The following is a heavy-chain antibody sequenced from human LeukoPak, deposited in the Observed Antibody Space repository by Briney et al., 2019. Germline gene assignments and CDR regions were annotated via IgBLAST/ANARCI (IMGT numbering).Heavy chain of an antibody. D-gene: IGHD1-26*01. V-gene: IGHV1-69*06. CDR2: IIPIFGTA. CDR1: GGTFSSYA. CDR3: ARDRGSSLVGSYDAFDI. J-gene: IGHJ3*02. Sequence: ASVKVSCKASGGTFSSYAISWVRQAPGQGLEWMGRIIPIFGTANYAQKFQGRVTITADKSTSTAYMELSSLRSEDTAVYYCARDRGSSLVGSYDAFDIWGQGTMVTVSS.